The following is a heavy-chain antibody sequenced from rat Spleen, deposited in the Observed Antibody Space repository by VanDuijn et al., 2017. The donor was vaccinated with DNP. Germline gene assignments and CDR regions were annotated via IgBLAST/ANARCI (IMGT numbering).Heavy chain of an antibody. CDR3: VRWIRALDY. J-gene: IGHJ2*01. Sequence: EVQLQESGPGLVKPSQSLSLTCSVTGYSIISNYWGWIRKLPGNKMEWIGHINYSGSTNYHPSLRSRISITRDTSKNQFFLQLNSVTTEDTATYYCVRWIRALDYWGQGVMVTVSS. V-gene: IGHV3-1*01. CDR2: INYSGST. D-gene: IGHD4-1*01. CDR1: GYSIISNY.